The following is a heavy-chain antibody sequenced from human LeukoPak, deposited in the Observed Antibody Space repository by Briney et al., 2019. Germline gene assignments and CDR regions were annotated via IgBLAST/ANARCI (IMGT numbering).Heavy chain of an antibody. J-gene: IGHJ4*02. Sequence: SETLSLTCTVSGGSISSYYWSWIRQPPGKGLEWIGYIYYSGSTNYNPSLKSRVTISVDTSKNQFSLKLSSVTAADTAVYYCARLLTVMYFDYWGQGTLVTVSS. CDR2: IYYSGST. CDR3: ARLLTVMYFDY. CDR1: GGSISSYY. D-gene: IGHD4-17*01. V-gene: IGHV4-59*08.